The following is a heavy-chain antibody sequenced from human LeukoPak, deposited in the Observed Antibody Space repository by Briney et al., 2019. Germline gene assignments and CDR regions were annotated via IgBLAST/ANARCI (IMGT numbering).Heavy chain of an antibody. J-gene: IGHJ6*03. CDR2: INHSGST. CDR3: ARVRPSRDGYNWRYYYYYMDV. Sequence: SETLSLTCAVYGGSFSGHYWSWIRQPPGKGLEWIGEINHSGSTNYNPSLKSRVTISVDTSKNQFSLKLSSVTAADTAVYYCARVRPSRDGYNWRYYYYYMDVWGKGTTVTVSS. V-gene: IGHV4-34*01. CDR1: GGSFSGHY. D-gene: IGHD5-24*01.